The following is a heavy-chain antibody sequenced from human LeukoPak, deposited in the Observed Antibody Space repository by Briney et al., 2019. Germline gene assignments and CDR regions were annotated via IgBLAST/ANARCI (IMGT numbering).Heavy chain of an antibody. CDR1: GFIFSGSA. Sequence: GGSLRLSCAASGFIFSGSAVHWVRQAPGKGLEWVSHISSSSSTIYYADSVKGRFTISRDNAKNSLYLQMNSLRAEDTAVYYCARSGIVGATALSDYWGQGTLVTVSS. CDR3: ARSGIVGATALSDY. V-gene: IGHV3-48*04. CDR2: ISSSSSTI. D-gene: IGHD1-26*01. J-gene: IGHJ4*02.